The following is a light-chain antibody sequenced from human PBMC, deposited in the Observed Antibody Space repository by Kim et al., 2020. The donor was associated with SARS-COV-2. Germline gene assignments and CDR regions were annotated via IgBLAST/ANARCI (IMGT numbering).Light chain of an antibody. CDR2: KVS. J-gene: IGKJ1*01. V-gene: IGKV2-30*02. CDR1: QSLVHSDGDTY. CDR3: MQGRHWPCT. Sequence: DVVMTQSPLSLPVTLGQPASISCRSSQSLVHSDGDTYLNWFHQRPGQSPRRLIYKVSNRDSGAPDRFSGSGSGTDFTLKISRVEAEDVGVYYCMQGRHWPCTFGQGTKVDIK.